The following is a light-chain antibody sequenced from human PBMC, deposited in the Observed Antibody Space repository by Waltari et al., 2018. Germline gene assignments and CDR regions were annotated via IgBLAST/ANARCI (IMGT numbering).Light chain of an antibody. CDR2: EVS. V-gene: IGLV2-14*01. J-gene: IGLJ1*01. CDR1: SSDVGGYNY. CDR3: SSYTSSSTLV. Sequence: QSALTQPASVSGSPGQSIPISCTGTSSDVGGYNYVSWYQQHPGKVPKLLIYEVSNRPSGVSNRFSGSKSGNTASLTISGLQAEDEADYYCSSYTSSSTLVIGTGTKVTVL.